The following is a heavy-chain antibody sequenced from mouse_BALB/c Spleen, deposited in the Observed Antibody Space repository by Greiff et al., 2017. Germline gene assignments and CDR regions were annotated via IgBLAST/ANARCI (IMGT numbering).Heavy chain of an antibody. CDR3: ARVAPYAMDY. Sequence: EVQLQESGGGLVQPGGSLKLSCAASRFTFSSYTMSWVRQTPEKRLEWVAYISNGGGSTYYPDTVKGRFTISRDNAKNTLYLQMSSLKSEDTAMYYCARVAPYAMDYWGQGTSVTVSS. V-gene: IGHV5-12-2*01. D-gene: IGHD1-1*01. CDR2: ISNGGGST. CDR1: RFTFSSYT. J-gene: IGHJ4*01.